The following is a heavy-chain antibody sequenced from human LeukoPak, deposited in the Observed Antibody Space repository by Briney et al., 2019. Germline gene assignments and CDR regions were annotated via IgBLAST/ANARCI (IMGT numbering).Heavy chain of an antibody. CDR1: GFTVSSNY. J-gene: IGHJ4*02. V-gene: IGHV3-66*01. D-gene: IGHD4-17*01. CDR2: IYSGGST. CDR3: ARDIPDYGDYGSVPGY. Sequence: PGGSLRLSCAASGFTVSSNYMSWVRQAPGKGLEWVSVIYSGGSTYYADSVKGRFTISRDNSKNTLYLQMNSLRAEDTAVYYCARDIPDYGDYGSVPGYWGQGTLVTVSS.